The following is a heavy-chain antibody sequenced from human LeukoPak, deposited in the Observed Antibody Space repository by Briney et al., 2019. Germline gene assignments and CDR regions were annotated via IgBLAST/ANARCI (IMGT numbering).Heavy chain of an antibody. CDR1: GGSISSGSYY. D-gene: IGHD3-22*01. J-gene: IGHJ4*02. CDR3: ARVTETYYYDSSGSFDY. Sequence: SETLSLTCTVSGGSISSGSYYWSWIRQPAGKGLEWIGRIYTSGSTNYNPSLKSRVTMSVDTSKNQFSLKLSSVTAADTAVYYCARVTETYYYDSSGSFDYWGQGTLVTVSS. CDR2: IYTSGST. V-gene: IGHV4-61*02.